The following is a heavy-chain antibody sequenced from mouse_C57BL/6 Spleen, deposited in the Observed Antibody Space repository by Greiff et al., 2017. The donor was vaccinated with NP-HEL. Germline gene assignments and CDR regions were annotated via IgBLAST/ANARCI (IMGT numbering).Heavy chain of an antibody. J-gene: IGHJ4*01. V-gene: IGHV1-80*01. Sequence: QVQLQQPGAELVKPGASVKVSCKASGYTFTSYWMHWVKQRPGKGLEWIGQIYPGDGDTNYNGKFKGKATLTADKSSSTAYMQLSSLTSEDSAVYFCARSPSYYSKGDAMDYWGQGTSVTVSS. CDR3: ARSPSYYSKGDAMDY. CDR2: IYPGDGDT. CDR1: GYTFTSYW. D-gene: IGHD2-5*01.